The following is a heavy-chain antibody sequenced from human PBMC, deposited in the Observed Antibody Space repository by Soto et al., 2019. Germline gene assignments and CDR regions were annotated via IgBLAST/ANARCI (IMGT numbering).Heavy chain of an antibody. D-gene: IGHD6-6*01. V-gene: IGHV4-30-4*01. CDR1: GGSISSGDYY. CDR2: IYYSGST. J-gene: IGHJ6*02. Sequence: SETLSLTFTVSGGSISSGDYYWSWIRQPPGKGLEWIGYIYYSGSTYYNPSLKSRVTISVDTSKNQFSLKLSSVTAADTAVYYCARYSSSSLKNYYYYGMDVWGQGTTVT. CDR3: ARYSSSSLKNYYYYGMDV.